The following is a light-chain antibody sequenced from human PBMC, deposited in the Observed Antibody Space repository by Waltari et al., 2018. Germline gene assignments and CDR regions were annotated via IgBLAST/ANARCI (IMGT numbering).Light chain of an antibody. V-gene: IGKV3-20*01. Sequence: CRASQGVGRSLVWYQQKPGQAPRLLIYDASTRATGIPDRFSGSGSGTDFSLTISRLEPEDFAVYFCQNYVRLPATFGQGTKVEIK. J-gene: IGKJ1*01. CDR2: DAS. CDR1: QGVGRS. CDR3: QNYVRLPAT.